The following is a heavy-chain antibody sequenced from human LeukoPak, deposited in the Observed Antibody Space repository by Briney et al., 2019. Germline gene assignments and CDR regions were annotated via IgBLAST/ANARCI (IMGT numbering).Heavy chain of an antibody. V-gene: IGHV3-11*04. CDR1: GFTFSDYY. CDR2: ISSSGTTI. D-gene: IGHD4-23*01. CDR3: ASDPDYGGHRNDY. J-gene: IGHJ4*02. Sequence: GGSLRPSCAASGFTFSDYYMTWIRQAPGKGLGWVSYISSSGTTIYYADSVKGRFTISRDNAKKSLYLQMNSLRAEDTAVYYCASDPDYGGHRNDYWGQGTLVTVSS.